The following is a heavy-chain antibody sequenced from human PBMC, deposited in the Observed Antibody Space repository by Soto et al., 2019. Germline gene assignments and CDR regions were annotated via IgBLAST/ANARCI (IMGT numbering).Heavy chain of an antibody. CDR3: AREPHNWNRELGYYYYMDV. D-gene: IGHD1-20*01. J-gene: IGHJ6*03. CDR2: TYYRFKWYN. CDR1: GDSVSSNSAA. Sequence: PSQTLSLTCAISGDSVSSNSAAWNWIRQSPSRGLEWLGRTYYRFKWYNDYAVSVKSRITINPDTSKNQFSLQLNSVTPEDTAVYYCAREPHNWNRELGYYYYMDVWGKGTTVTVSS. V-gene: IGHV6-1*01.